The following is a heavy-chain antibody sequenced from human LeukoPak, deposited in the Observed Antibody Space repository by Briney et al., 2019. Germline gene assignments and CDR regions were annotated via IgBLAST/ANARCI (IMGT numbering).Heavy chain of an antibody. CDR1: GFTFNYAW. CDR3: TTRVVTTNDN. D-gene: IGHD2-21*02. CDR2: IKTNTDGGTA. V-gene: IGHV3-15*01. Sequence: AGGSLRLSCSASGFTFNYAWMNWVRQAPGKWLEWVGRIKTNTDGGTADYPAPVKGRFTISRDDSKNTLYLQMNSLKTEDTAVYYCTTRVVTTNDNWGQGTLVTVSS. J-gene: IGHJ4*02.